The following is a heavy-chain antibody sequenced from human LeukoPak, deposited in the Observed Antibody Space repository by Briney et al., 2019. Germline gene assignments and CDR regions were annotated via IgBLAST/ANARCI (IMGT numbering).Heavy chain of an antibody. J-gene: IGHJ4*02. CDR3: ARHPGVIVPIDY. CDR1: GYRFTTFW. Sequence: GESLKISGKGSGYRFTTFWIGWVRQMPGKGLEWMGFVYPGDSDTRYSPSFQGQVTISADKSISTAYLQWSSLKASDTAIYYCARHPGVIVPIDYWGQGTLVTVSS. V-gene: IGHV5-51*01. CDR2: VYPGDSDT. D-gene: IGHD3-16*02.